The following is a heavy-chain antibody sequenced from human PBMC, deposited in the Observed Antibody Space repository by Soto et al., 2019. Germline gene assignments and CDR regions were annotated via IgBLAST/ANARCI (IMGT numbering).Heavy chain of an antibody. V-gene: IGHV1-18*01. Sequence: ASVKVSCKASGFTLTSYCISWGGQAPGQGLEWMGWISAYNGNTNYAQKLQGRVTMTTDTSTSTAYMELRSLRSDDTAVYYCARDYCSGGSCYSYYYYGMDVWGQGTTVTAP. CDR1: GFTLTSYC. J-gene: IGHJ6*02. CDR2: ISAYNGNT. CDR3: ARDYCSGGSCYSYYYYGMDV. D-gene: IGHD2-15*01.